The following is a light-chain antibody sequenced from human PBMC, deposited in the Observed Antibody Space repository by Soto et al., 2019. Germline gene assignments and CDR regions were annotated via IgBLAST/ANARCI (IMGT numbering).Light chain of an antibody. Sequence: EIVLTQSPGTLSFSPGERATLSCRASQSVSSTYLAWYQQKPGQAPRLLIYGASTRATGLPDRFSGSGTGTDFTLTISSMEPEDFALYYCQHYGSSRWTFGQGTKVEIK. CDR1: QSVSSTY. CDR3: QHYGSSRWT. J-gene: IGKJ1*01. V-gene: IGKV3-20*01. CDR2: GAS.